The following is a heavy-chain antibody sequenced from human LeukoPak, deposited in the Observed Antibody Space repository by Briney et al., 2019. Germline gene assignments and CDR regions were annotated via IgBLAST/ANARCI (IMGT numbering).Heavy chain of an antibody. CDR3: ARDLYGSGSFGY. J-gene: IGHJ4*02. CDR1: GYTFTDYY. Sequence: ASVKVSCKASGYTFTDYYMHWVRPAPGQGLEWMGWINPNSGGTNYAQKFQGRVTMTRDTSISTAYMELSSLKSDDTAVYYCARDLYGSGSFGYWGQGTLVTVSS. V-gene: IGHV1-2*02. D-gene: IGHD3-10*01. CDR2: INPNSGGT.